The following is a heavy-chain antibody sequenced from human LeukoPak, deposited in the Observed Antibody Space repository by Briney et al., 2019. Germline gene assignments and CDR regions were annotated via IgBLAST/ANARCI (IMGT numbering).Heavy chain of an antibody. Sequence: GGSLRLSCAASGFTFSSHWMHWVRQAPGKGLVWVSRINSDGSSTNYADSVKGRFTISRDNAKNTLYLQMNSLRADDTAVYYCARQIGDYEDYWGQGTLVTVSS. CDR3: ARQIGDYEDY. CDR1: GFTFSSHW. D-gene: IGHD4-17*01. V-gene: IGHV3-74*01. CDR2: INSDGSST. J-gene: IGHJ4*02.